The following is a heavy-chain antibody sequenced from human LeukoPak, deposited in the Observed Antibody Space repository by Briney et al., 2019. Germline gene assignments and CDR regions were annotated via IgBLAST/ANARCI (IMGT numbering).Heavy chain of an antibody. D-gene: IGHD3-22*01. J-gene: IGHJ4*02. CDR2: INHSGST. Sequence: SETLSLTCAVYGGSFSGYYWSWIRQPPGKGLEWIGEINHSGSTNYNPSLKSRVTISVDTSKNQFSLKLSSVTAADTAVYYCARTNVADYYDSSGYYYDVPYFDYWGQGTLVTVSS. CDR3: ARTNVADYYDSSGYYYDVPYFDY. V-gene: IGHV4-34*01. CDR1: GGSFSGYY.